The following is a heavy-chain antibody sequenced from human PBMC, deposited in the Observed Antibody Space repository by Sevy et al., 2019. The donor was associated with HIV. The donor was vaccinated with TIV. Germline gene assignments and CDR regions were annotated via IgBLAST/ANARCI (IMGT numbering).Heavy chain of an antibody. J-gene: IGHJ6*02. CDR2: INHSGST. V-gene: IGHV4-34*01. Sequence: SETLSLTCAVYGGSFSGYYWSWIRQPPGKGLEWIGEINHSGSTNYNPSLKSRVTISVDTSKNQLSLKLSSVTAADTAVYYCARSYSSSYYYYGMDVWGPGTTVTVSS. D-gene: IGHD6-6*01. CDR3: ARSYSSSYYYYGMDV. CDR1: GGSFSGYY.